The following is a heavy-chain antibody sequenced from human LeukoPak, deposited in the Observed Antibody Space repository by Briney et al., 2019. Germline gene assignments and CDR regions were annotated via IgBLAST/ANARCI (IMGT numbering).Heavy chain of an antibody. J-gene: IGHJ4*02. CDR3: VRGGWRIIETGGDS. V-gene: IGHV3-48*04. CDR1: EFTFSAYA. Sequence: GGSLRLSCATSEFTFSAYAMNWVRQAPGKGLEWVGYISPTGSTMFYAGSVKGRFTISRDNADNSLYLQMKSLRVEDTAMYYCVRGGWRIIETGGDSWGQGTLVTVSS. CDR2: ISPTGSTM. D-gene: IGHD2-15*01.